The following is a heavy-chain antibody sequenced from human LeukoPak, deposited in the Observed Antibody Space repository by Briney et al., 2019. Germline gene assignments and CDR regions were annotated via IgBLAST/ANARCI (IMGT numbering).Heavy chain of an antibody. CDR3: AKGDSSYPPGWFDP. CDR2: ISGSGGST. V-gene: IGHV3-23*01. CDR1: GFTFSNAW. Sequence: PGGSLRLSCAASGFTFSNAWMSWVRQAPGKGLEWVSAISGSGGSTYYADSVKGRFTISRDNSKNTLYLQMNSLRAEDTAVYYCAKGDSSYPPGWFDPWGQGTLVTVSS. J-gene: IGHJ5*02. D-gene: IGHD6-6*01.